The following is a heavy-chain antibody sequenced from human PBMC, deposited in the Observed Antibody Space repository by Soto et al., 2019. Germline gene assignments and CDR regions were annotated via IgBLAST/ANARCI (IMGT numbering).Heavy chain of an antibody. CDR2: ISWNSGSI. D-gene: IGHD3-16*02. Sequence: GGSLRLSCVASGFTFDDYAMHWVRQAPGKGLEWVSGISWNSGSIGYADSVKGRFTISRDNAKNSLYLQMNSLRAEDTALYYCAKDNAHLGELSYLFDYWGQGTLVTVSS. V-gene: IGHV3-9*01. CDR1: GFTFDDYA. J-gene: IGHJ4*02. CDR3: AKDNAHLGELSYLFDY.